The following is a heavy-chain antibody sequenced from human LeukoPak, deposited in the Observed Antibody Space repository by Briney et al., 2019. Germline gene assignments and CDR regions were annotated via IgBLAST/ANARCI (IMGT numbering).Heavy chain of an antibody. CDR1: GITFSSYG. V-gene: IGHV3-30*02. CDR3: AKDKGLGSGSYYNVDILFDY. D-gene: IGHD3-10*01. J-gene: IGHJ4*02. Sequence: PGGSLRLSCAASGITFSSYGMHWVRQAPGKGLEWVAFIRYDGSNKYYADSVKGRFTISRDNSKNTLYLQMNSLRAEDTAVYYCAKDKGLGSGSYYNVDILFDYWGQGTLVTVSS. CDR2: IRYDGSNK.